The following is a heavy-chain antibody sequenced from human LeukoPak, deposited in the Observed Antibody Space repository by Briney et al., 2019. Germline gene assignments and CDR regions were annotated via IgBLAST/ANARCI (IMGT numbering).Heavy chain of an antibody. CDR2: INPNSGDT. D-gene: IGHD1-26*01. Sequence: ASVKVSFKSSGYTFTGYYMRWVRQAPGQGLEWMGWINPNSGDTNYAQKFQGRVTMTRDTSISTAYMELSRLRSDDTAVYYCARAPSFISGSYATLDYWGQGTLVTVSS. J-gene: IGHJ4*02. V-gene: IGHV1-2*02. CDR3: ARAPSFISGSYATLDY. CDR1: GYTFTGYY.